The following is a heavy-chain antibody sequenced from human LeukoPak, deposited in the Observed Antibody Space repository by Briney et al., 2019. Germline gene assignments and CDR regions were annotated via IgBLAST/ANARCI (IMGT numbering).Heavy chain of an antibody. CDR2: ISSSSSTI. CDR3: ARDSTYGRPY. CDR1: GFTFSSYS. D-gene: IGHD2-2*01. V-gene: IGHV3-48*04. J-gene: IGHJ4*02. Sequence: GGSLRLSCAASGFTFSSYSMNWVRQAPGKGLEWVSYISSSSSTIYYADSVEGRFTISRDNAKNSLYLQMNSLRAEDTAVYYCARDSTYGRPYWGQGTLVTVSS.